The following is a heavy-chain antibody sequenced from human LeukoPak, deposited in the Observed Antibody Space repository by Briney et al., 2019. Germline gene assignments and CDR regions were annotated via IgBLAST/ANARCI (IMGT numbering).Heavy chain of an antibody. J-gene: IGHJ4*02. CDR3: ARHSGSYAFDY. CDR2: VSTYNDKK. D-gene: IGHD1-26*01. V-gene: IGHV1-18*01. Sequence: ASVKVSCTTSGYRFTSYGISWVRQAPGQGLEWMGWVSTYNDKKDYAQKFQGRVIMTTDTSTTTAYMELGSLRSDDTAVYYCARHSGSYAFDYWGQGTLVTVSS. CDR1: GYRFTSYG.